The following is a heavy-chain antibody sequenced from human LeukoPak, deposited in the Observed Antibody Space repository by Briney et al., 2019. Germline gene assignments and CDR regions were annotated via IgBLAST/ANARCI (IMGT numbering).Heavy chain of an antibody. CDR1: GGSISNSNCY. V-gene: IGHV4-61*05. CDR2: IYYSGST. D-gene: IGHD3-10*01. J-gene: IGHJ5*02. Sequence: PSETLSLTCTVSGGSISNSNCYWGWIRQPPGKGLEWIGYIYYSGSTNFNPSLKSRVTISVDTSKNQFSLKLTSVTAADTAVYYCARCPYGDYNWFDPWGQGTLVTVSS. CDR3: ARCPYGDYNWFDP.